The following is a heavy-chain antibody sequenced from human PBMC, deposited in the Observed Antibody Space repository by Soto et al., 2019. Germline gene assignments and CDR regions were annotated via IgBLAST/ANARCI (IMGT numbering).Heavy chain of an antibody. D-gene: IGHD7-27*01. J-gene: IGHJ4*02. CDR3: ARDPGGTSATGDGFDN. Sequence: EVQLVESGGDLIQPGGSLRLSCAASGFTVSGNYMSWVRQAPGKGLEWVSVIYSTGSTYYGDSVKGRCTISRDNTKNTLYLQMNGLRAEDTAVYYCARDPGGTSATGDGFDNWGQGTLVTVSS. V-gene: IGHV3-53*01. CDR2: IYSTGST. CDR1: GFTVSGNY.